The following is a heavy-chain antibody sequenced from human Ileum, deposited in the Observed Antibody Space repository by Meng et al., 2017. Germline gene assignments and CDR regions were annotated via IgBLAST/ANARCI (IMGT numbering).Heavy chain of an antibody. V-gene: IGHV3-72*01. CDR1: GFTFSDLF. Sequence: VQLVESGGAVVRPGGSPRLSCEASGFTFSDLFVDWVRQAPGKGLEWIGRSKNGAYSYTTEYAASMKGRFTISRDDSKNSLYLQVNSLKTEDTAVYYCATIRGSFGDWGQGTLVTVSS. J-gene: IGHJ4*02. CDR2: SKNGAYSYTT. CDR3: ATIRGSFGD. D-gene: IGHD3-10*01.